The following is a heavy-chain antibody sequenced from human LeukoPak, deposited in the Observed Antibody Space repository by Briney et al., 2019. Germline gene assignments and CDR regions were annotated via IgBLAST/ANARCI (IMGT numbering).Heavy chain of an antibody. D-gene: IGHD1-7*01. CDR3: ASGGTLTEYFQH. V-gene: IGHV3-30*04. J-gene: IGHJ1*01. CDR1: GFTFSSYA. CDR2: ISYDGSNK. Sequence: GGSLRLSCAASGFTFSSYAMHWVRQAPGKGLEWVAVISYDGSNKYYADSVKGRFTISRDNSKNTLYPQMNSLRAEETAVYYCASGGTLTEYFQHWGQGTLVTVSS.